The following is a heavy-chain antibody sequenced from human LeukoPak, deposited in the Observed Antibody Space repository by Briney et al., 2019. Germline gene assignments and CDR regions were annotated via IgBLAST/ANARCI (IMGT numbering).Heavy chain of an antibody. D-gene: IGHD1-26*01. CDR3: ARESWELKY. V-gene: IGHV3-48*03. J-gene: IGHJ4*02. Sequence: GGSLRLSCAASGFTFSSYEMNWVRQAPGKGLEWVSYISLSGSDTYYADSVTGRFTISRDNAKNSLYLQMNSLRAEDTAVYYCARESWELKYWGQGTLVTVSS. CDR1: GFTFSSYE. CDR2: ISLSGSDT.